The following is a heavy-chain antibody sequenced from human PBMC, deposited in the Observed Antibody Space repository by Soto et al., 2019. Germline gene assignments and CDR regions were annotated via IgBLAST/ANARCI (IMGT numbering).Heavy chain of an antibody. CDR3: ARSKDCGGDCYSGWFDP. V-gene: IGHV4-34*01. CDR1: GGSFGGYY. J-gene: IGHJ5*02. Sequence: SETLTLTCAVYGGSFGGYYWSWIRQPPGKGLEWIGEINHSGSTNYNPSLKSRVTISVDTSKNQFSLKLSSVTAADTAVYYCARSKDCGGDCYSGWFDPWGQGTLVTVSS. CDR2: INHSGST. D-gene: IGHD2-21*02.